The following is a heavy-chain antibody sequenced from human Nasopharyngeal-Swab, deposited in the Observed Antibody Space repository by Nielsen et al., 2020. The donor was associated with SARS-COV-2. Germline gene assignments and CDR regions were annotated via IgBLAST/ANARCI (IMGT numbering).Heavy chain of an antibody. Sequence: SLQISCAASGFTFDDYAMHWVRQAPGKGLERVSGISWNSGSIGYTDSVKGRFTISRDNAKNSLYLQMNSLRAEDTALYYCAKDLNFWSGYPYYFDYWGQGTLVTVSS. D-gene: IGHD3-3*01. CDR1: GFTFDDYA. J-gene: IGHJ4*02. CDR2: ISWNSGSI. V-gene: IGHV3-9*01. CDR3: AKDLNFWSGYPYYFDY.